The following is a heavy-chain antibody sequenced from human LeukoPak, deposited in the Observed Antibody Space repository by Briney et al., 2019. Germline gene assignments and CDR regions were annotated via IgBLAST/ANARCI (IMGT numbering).Heavy chain of an antibody. CDR3: AREVVTASLYNNWFDP. V-gene: IGHV3-20*04. Sequence: GGSLRLSCAASGFTFDDYGMSWVRQAPGKGLEWVSGINWNGGSTAYADPVKGRFTISRDNAKKSLYLKMNCLRTEDTAVYYCAREVVTASLYNNWFDPWGQGTLVTVSS. CDR1: GFTFDDYG. J-gene: IGHJ5*02. D-gene: IGHD2-21*02. CDR2: INWNGGST.